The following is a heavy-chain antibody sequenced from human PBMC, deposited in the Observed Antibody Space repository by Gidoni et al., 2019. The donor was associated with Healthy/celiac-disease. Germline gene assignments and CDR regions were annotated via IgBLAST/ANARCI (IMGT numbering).Heavy chain of an antibody. Sequence: EVQLLESGGGLVQPGGSLRLSCAASGFTCSFYAVNWVRQAPGKGLEWVSTISDTGGNTYYADSVKGRFTISRDNSKNTLFLQMNSLRADDTAVYYCAKDRGRRTYYFDYWGQGVLVTVSS. J-gene: IGHJ4*02. CDR1: GFTCSFYA. CDR3: AKDRGRRTYYFDY. CDR2: ISDTGGNT. V-gene: IGHV3-23*01.